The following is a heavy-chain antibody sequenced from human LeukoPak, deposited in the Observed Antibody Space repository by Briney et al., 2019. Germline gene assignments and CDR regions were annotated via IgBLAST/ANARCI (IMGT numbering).Heavy chain of an antibody. Sequence: PSETLSLTCTVSGGSISSSSYYLGWIRQPPGKGLGWIGSIYYSGSTYYNPSLKSRVTISVDTSKNQFSLKLSSVTAADTAVYYCARQGIVVVPAAIDDAFDIWGQGTMVTVSS. CDR2: IYYSGST. V-gene: IGHV4-39*01. D-gene: IGHD2-2*01. J-gene: IGHJ3*02. CDR1: GGSISSSSYY. CDR3: ARQGIVVVPAAIDDAFDI.